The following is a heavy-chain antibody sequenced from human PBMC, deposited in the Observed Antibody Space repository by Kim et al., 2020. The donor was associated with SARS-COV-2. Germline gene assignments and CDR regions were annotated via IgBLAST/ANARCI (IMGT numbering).Heavy chain of an antibody. D-gene: IGHD3-22*01. J-gene: IGHJ4*02. Sequence: STYYADSVKGRFTISRDNSKNTLYLQMNSLRAEDTAVYYCARIVVALRDWWGQGTLVTVSS. CDR3: ARIVVALRDW. CDR2: ST. V-gene: IGHV3-23*01.